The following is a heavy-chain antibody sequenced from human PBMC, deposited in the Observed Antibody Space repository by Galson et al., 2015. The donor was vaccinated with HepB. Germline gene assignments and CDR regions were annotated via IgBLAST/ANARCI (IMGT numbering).Heavy chain of an antibody. Sequence: SLRLSCAASGFTFSSYSMNWVRQAPGKGLEWVAVISYDGSNKYYADSVKGRFTISRDNSKNTLYLQMNSLRAEDTAVYYCARDSGSYYYFDYWGQGTLVTVSS. CDR3: ARDSGSYYYFDY. V-gene: IGHV3-30*03. CDR1: GFTFSSYS. D-gene: IGHD1-26*01. J-gene: IGHJ4*02. CDR2: ISYDGSNK.